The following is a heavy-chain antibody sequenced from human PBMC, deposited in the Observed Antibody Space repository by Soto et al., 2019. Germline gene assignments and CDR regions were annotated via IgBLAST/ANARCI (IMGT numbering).Heavy chain of an antibody. J-gene: IGHJ4*02. CDR3: ASNDSGSRDFDY. D-gene: IGHD3-10*01. CDR1: DGSISSGVYY. Sequence: QVQLQESGPGLVKPSQTLSLTCTVSDGSISSGVYYWSWIRQHPGKGLEWIVYLSYSGSTYYNPFLKSRVTRSVDKSKNLFPLKGRSVTAADTAVYYCASNDSGSRDFDYWGQGTLVTVSS. V-gene: IGHV4-31*03. CDR2: LSYSGST.